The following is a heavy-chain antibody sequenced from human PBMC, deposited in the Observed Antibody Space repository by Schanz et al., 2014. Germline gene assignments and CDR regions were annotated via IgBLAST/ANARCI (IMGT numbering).Heavy chain of an antibody. D-gene: IGHD2-2*01. Sequence: EVQLLESGGGLVQPGGSLRLSCAASGFTFSSYAMSWVRQAPGKGLEWVSGISGSGGSTYYADSVKGRFTISRDNSKNTLYLQMNSLRAEDTAVYNCAKDLLYGAPMPLNHLDYWGQGTLVTVSS. J-gene: IGHJ4*02. V-gene: IGHV3-23*01. CDR1: GFTFSSYA. CDR2: ISGSGGST. CDR3: AKDLLYGAPMPLNHLDY.